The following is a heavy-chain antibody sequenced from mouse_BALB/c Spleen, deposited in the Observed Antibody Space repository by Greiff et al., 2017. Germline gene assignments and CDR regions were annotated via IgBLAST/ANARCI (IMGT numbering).Heavy chain of an antibody. CDR2: INPSTGYT. D-gene: IGHD2-1*01. V-gene: IGHV1-7*01. CDR3: ARSLYGNYYAMDY. J-gene: IGHJ4*01. Sequence: VQLQQSGAELAKPGASVKMSCKASGYTFTSYWMHWVKQRPGQGLEWIGYINPSTGYTEYNQKFKDKATLTADKSSSTAYMQLSSLTSEDSAVYYCARSLYGNYYAMDYWGQGTSVTVSS. CDR1: GYTFTSYW.